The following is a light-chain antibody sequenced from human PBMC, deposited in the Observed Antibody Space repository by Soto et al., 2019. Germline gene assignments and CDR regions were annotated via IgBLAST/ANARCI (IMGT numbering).Light chain of an antibody. Sequence: QSVLAQPPSVSGTPGQSVTVSCSGSSSNIGSNSVKWYQQFPGAAPKLLIYSNALRPSGVPDRFSGSKSGTSASLAITGLQAEDEADYYCQSYDSSLSLYVFGNGTKVTVL. CDR3: QSYDSSLSLYV. J-gene: IGLJ1*01. CDR1: SSNIGSNS. V-gene: IGLV1-44*01. CDR2: SNA.